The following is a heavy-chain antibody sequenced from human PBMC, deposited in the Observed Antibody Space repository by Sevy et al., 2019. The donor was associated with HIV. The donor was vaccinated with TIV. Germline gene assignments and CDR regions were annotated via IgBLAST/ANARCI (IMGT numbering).Heavy chain of an antibody. Sequence: SETLSLTCAVYGGSFSGYYWSWIRQPPGKGLEWIGEINHSGSTNYNPSLKSRVTISVDTFKNQFSLKLSSVTAEDTAVYCCARGYYYDSSGYRAPFDYWVQGTLVTVSS. CDR3: ARGYYYDSSGYRAPFDY. CDR2: INHSGST. D-gene: IGHD3-22*01. CDR1: GGSFSGYY. J-gene: IGHJ4*02. V-gene: IGHV4-34*01.